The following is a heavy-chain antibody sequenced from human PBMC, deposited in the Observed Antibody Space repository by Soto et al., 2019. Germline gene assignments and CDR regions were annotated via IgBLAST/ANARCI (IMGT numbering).Heavy chain of an antibody. Sequence: GSLRLSCAASGFTFSSYAMSWVRQAPGKGLEWVSAISGSGGSTYYADSVKGRFTISRDNSKNTLYLQMNSLRAEDTAVYYCAKDREGITIFGVVISNWLDPWGQGTLVTVSS. J-gene: IGHJ5*02. CDR2: ISGSGGST. V-gene: IGHV3-23*01. D-gene: IGHD3-3*01. CDR3: AKDREGITIFGVVISNWLDP. CDR1: GFTFSSYA.